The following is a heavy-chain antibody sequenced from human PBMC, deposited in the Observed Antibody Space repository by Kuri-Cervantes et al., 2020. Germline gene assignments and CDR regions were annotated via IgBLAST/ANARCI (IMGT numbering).Heavy chain of an antibody. J-gene: IGHJ3*02. Sequence: SETLSLTCAVYGGSFSGYYWSWIRQPPGKGLEWIGEINHSGSTNYNPSLKSRVTISVDTSKNQFSLKLSPVTAADTAVYYCARGHVLRYFDWLLGDAFDIWGQGTMVTVSS. D-gene: IGHD3-9*01. V-gene: IGHV4-34*01. CDR2: INHSGST. CDR3: ARGHVLRYFDWLLGDAFDI. CDR1: GGSFSGYY.